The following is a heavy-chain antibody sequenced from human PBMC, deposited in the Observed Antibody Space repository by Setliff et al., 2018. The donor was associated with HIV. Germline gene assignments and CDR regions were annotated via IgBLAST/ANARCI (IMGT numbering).Heavy chain of an antibody. Sequence: PSETLSLTCPVSGGSIISEISWWAWIRQPAGKGPEWLGQIYMRGGTDYNPSLEGRVTISLDTSKNQFSLKLTSVTAADTAVYYCAIDHVTNIAESGYGYTRIDPWGPGISVTVSS. J-gene: IGHJ5*02. D-gene: IGHD5-18*01. CDR3: AIDHVTNIAESGYGYTRIDP. CDR1: GGSIISEISW. V-gene: IGHV4-61*09. CDR2: IYMRGGT.